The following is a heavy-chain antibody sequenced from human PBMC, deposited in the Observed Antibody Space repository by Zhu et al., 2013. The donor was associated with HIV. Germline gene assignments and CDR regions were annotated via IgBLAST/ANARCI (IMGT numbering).Heavy chain of an antibody. CDR3: ARFLGIAVAGLPDY. J-gene: IGHJ4*02. D-gene: IGHD6-19*01. CDR1: GGTFSSYG. Sequence: AQLVQSGAEVKKPGSSVKVSCKASGGTFSSYGISWVRQAPGQGLEWMGWISAYNGNREYTQKFQDRVTMTTDISTSTAYMELRSLRSDDTAVYYCARFLGIAVAGLPDYWGQGTLVTVSS. V-gene: IGHV1-18*01. CDR2: ISAYNGNR.